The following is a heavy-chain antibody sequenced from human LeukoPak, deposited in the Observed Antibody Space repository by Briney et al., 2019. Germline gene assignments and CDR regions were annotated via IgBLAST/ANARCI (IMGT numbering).Heavy chain of an antibody. Sequence: GRSLRLSCAASGFTFSNYGIYWVRQAPGKGLEWVAFIQSDGNNKYYADSVKGRFSISRDNSKNTLYLQMNSLRTEDTAVYYCAKVLMDYGDYFDYWGQGTLVTVSS. CDR1: GFTFSNYG. D-gene: IGHD4-17*01. V-gene: IGHV3-30*02. CDR2: IQSDGNNK. CDR3: AKVLMDYGDYFDY. J-gene: IGHJ4*02.